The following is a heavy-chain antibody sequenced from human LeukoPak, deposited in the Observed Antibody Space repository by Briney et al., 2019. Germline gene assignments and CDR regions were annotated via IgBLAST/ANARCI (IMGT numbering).Heavy chain of an antibody. CDR2: ISGSGGST. CDR1: GFTFSSYA. CDR3: AKVTMVRKGAFDI. D-gene: IGHD3-10*01. V-gene: IGHV3-23*01. Sequence: VGSLRLSCAASGFTFSSYAMSWVRQAPGKGLEWVSAISGSGGSTYYADSVKGRFTISRDNSKNTLYLQMNSLRAEDTAVYYCAKVTMVRKGAFDIWGQGTMVTVSS. J-gene: IGHJ3*02.